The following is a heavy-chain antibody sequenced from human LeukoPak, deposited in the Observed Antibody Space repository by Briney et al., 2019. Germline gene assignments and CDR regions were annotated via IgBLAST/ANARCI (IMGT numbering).Heavy chain of an antibody. J-gene: IGHJ4*02. CDR1: GFTFSSYT. CDR2: ISGSGGST. CDR3: AKDWGYCSSTSCHLWYFDY. D-gene: IGHD2-2*01. V-gene: IGHV3-23*01. Sequence: QTGGSLRLSCAASGFTFSSYTMSWVRQAPGKGLEWVSAISGSGGSTYYADSVKGRFTISRDNSKNTLYLQMNSLRAEDTAVYYCAKDWGYCSSTSCHLWYFDYWGQGTLVTVSS.